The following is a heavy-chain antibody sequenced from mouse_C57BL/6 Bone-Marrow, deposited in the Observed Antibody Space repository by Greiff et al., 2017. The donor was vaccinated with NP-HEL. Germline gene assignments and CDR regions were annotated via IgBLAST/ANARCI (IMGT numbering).Heavy chain of an antibody. CDR2: IDPSDSYT. J-gene: IGHJ2*01. CDR3: ARLATDCSNFFFDY. D-gene: IGHD2-5*01. V-gene: IGHV1-69*01. Sequence: QVQLQQPGAELVMPGASVKLSCKASGYTFTNYWMHWVKQRPGQGLEWIGEIDPSDSYTNYNQKFQGKSTLTVDKSSSTAYMQLSSLTAEDSAVYYCARLATDCSNFFFDYWGQGTTLTVSS. CDR1: GYTFTNYW.